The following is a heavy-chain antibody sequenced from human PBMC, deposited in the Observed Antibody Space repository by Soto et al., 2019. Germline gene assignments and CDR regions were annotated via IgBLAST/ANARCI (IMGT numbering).Heavy chain of an antibody. CDR2: IIPIFGTA. CDR3: ALAAAGSSYYYYGMDA. Sequence: RASVKVSCKASGGTFSSYAISWVRQAPGQGLEWMGGIIPIFGTANYAQKFQGRVTITADESTSTAYMELSSLRSEDTAVYYCALAAAGSSYYYYGMDAWGQGTTVTVSS. V-gene: IGHV1-69*13. D-gene: IGHD6-13*01. J-gene: IGHJ6*02. CDR1: GGTFSSYA.